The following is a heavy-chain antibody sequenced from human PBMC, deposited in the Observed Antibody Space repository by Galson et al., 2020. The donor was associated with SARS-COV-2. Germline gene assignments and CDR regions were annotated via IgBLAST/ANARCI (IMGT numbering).Heavy chain of an antibody. Sequence: PGGSLRLSCAASGLTFSNAWMSWVRQAPGKGLEWVGRIKSKTDGGTTDYAAPVKGRFTISRDDSKSTLYLQMNSLNTEDTAVYYCTRGCCSGGSCYSAPDYWGHGTLVTVSS. D-gene: IGHD2-15*01. J-gene: IGHJ4*01. CDR3: TRGCCSGGSCYSAPDY. CDR1: GLTFSNAW. V-gene: IGHV3-15*01. CDR2: IKSKTDGGTT.